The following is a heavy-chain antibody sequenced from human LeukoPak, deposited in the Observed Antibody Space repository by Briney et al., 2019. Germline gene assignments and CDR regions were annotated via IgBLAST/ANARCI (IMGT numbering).Heavy chain of an antibody. J-gene: IGHJ3*02. V-gene: IGHV3-9*01. CDR1: GFTFDDYA. D-gene: IGHD6-6*01. Sequence: GGSLRLSCAASGFTFDDYAMHWVRQAPGKGLEWVSGISWNSGSIGYADSVKGRFTISRDNAKNSLYLQMNSLRAEDTALYYCARAMGIAARGGAFDIWGQGTMVTVSS. CDR2: ISWNSGSI. CDR3: ARAMGIAARGGAFDI.